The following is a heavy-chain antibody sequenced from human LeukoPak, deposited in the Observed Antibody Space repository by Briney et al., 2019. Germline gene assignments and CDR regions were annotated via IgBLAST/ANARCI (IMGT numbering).Heavy chain of an antibody. J-gene: IGHJ4*02. D-gene: IGHD5-18*01. CDR1: GFTFSNFA. CDR2: ISGSGGRT. Sequence: GGSLRLSCAASGFTFSNFAMSWVRQAPGKGLEWVSSISGSGGRTYYADSVKGLFTISRDISKNTLYLHMNSLRAGDTAVYYCAKEGYDIYSYGLFDYWGQGTLVIVSA. CDR3: AKEGYDIYSYGLFDY. V-gene: IGHV3-23*01.